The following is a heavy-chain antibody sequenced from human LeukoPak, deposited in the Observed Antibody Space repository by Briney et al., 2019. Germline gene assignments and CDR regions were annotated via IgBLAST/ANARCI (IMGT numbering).Heavy chain of an antibody. Sequence: GESLKISCKGSGYSFTSYWISWVRQMPGKGLEWMGRIDPSDSYTNYSPSFQGHVTISADKSISTAYLQWSSLKASDTAMYYCARLDCSGGSCYPNDNYYYYGMDVWGQGTTVTVSS. CDR3: ARLDCSGGSCYPNDNYYYYGMDV. CDR1: GYSFTSYW. CDR2: IDPSDSYT. J-gene: IGHJ6*02. V-gene: IGHV5-10-1*01. D-gene: IGHD2-15*01.